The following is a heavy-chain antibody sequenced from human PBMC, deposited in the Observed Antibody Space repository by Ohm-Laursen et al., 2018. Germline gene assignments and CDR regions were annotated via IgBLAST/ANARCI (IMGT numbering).Heavy chain of an antibody. Sequence: GSSVKVSCKASGYTFTSYDINWVRQATGQGLEWMGWMNPNSGNTGYAQKFQGRVTMTRNTSISTAYMELSSLRSEDTAVYYCARGRGEYDGMDVWGQGTTVTVSS. CDR1: GYTFTSYD. CDR2: MNPNSGNT. D-gene: IGHD3-16*01. J-gene: IGHJ6*02. CDR3: ARGRGEYDGMDV. V-gene: IGHV1-8*01.